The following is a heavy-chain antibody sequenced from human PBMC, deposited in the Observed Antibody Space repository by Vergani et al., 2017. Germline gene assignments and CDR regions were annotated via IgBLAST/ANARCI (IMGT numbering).Heavy chain of an antibody. J-gene: IGHJ4*02. D-gene: IGHD6-13*01. CDR3: AGGGRAAGYSGPDS. CDR1: GASMSSVGYY. CDR2: ILGSGTA. Sequence: QVQLQESGPGLVKPSQTLSLTCTVFGASMSSVGYYWTWIRQCAGKRLDWIGDILGSGTANCNPSFKGRVSFSVPTSKNPFSLTRISVNATDTAVYYCAGGGRAAGYSGPDSWGQGTRVTVSS. V-gene: IGHV4-61*02.